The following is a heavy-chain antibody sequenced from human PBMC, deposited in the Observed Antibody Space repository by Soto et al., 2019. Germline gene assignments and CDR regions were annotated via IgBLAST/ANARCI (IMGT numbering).Heavy chain of an antibody. CDR2: ISSDGSNK. V-gene: IGHV3-30-3*01. CDR1: GFTFSSYA. D-gene: IGHD3-16*02. J-gene: IGHJ4*02. Sequence: QVQLVESGGGVVQPGRSLRLSCAASGFTFSSYAMHWVRQAPGKGLEWVAVISSDGSNKYYADSVKGRFTISRDNSMNKLYLQLNSRRAADTAVSYGARGGGGLGELSCDDWGQGTLVTVSS. CDR3: ARGGGGLGELSCDD.